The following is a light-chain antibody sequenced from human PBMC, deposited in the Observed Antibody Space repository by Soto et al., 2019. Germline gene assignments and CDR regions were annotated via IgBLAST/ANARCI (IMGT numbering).Light chain of an antibody. V-gene: IGKV3-15*01. CDR1: QSVSSN. CDR2: GAS. Sequence: EIVMTQSPATLSVSPGERATLSCRASQSVSSNLAWYQQKPGQAPRLLIDGASTRATGIPARFSGSGSGTEFTLTISSLQSEDFAVYYCQPYNNWPPYTFGQGTKREIK. J-gene: IGKJ2*01. CDR3: QPYNNWPPYT.